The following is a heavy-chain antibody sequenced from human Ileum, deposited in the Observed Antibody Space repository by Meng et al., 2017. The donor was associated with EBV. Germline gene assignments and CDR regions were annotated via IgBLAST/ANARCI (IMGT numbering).Heavy chain of an antibody. J-gene: IGHJ4*02. CDR1: NGSVSSYGYY. CDR2: MSYTGST. D-gene: IGHD2-21*02. Sequence: VQLKESGPGLVKPSGTLSLTCSVSNGSVSSYGYYWTWIRQPPGKGLEWIGYMSYTGSTNYKSTLKSRVTISVDKSKNQFSLKLSSVTAADTAVYYCARERGGGDRGIQWGQGTLVTVSS. V-gene: IGHV4-61*08. CDR3: ARERGGGDRGIQ.